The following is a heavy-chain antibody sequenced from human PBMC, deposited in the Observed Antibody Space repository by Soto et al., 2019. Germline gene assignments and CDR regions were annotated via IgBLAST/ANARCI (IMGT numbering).Heavy chain of an antibody. D-gene: IGHD1-1*01. J-gene: IGHJ5*02. Sequence: GGSLRLSCAASGFTFSSYWMHWVRQAPGKGLVWVSRINSDGSSTSYADSVKGRFTISRDNAKNTLYLQMNSLRAEDTAVYYCARDTRRTGANLGNNWFDPWGQGTLVTVSS. CDR1: GFTFSSYW. CDR2: INSDGSST. CDR3: ARDTRRTGANLGNNWFDP. V-gene: IGHV3-74*01.